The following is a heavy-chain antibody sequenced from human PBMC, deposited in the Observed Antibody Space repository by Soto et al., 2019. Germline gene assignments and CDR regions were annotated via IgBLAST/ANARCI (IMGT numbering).Heavy chain of an antibody. V-gene: IGHV3-23*01. D-gene: IGHD3-16*01. CDR1: GFTFDSFA. CDR3: ARGAVMAAS. J-gene: IGHJ5*02. CDR2: ISASGGST. Sequence: EVQLLESGGGLEQPGGSLRLSCAASGFTFDSFAMTWVRQAPGKGLEWVSAISASGGSTFYADSVKGRFTISRDSSKNTLYLQMNSLRAEDTAVYYCARGAVMAASWGQGTLVTVSS.